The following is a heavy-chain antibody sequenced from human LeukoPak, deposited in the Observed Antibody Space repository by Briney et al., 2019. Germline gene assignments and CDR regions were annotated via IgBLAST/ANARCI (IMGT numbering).Heavy chain of an antibody. CDR1: GYTFTGYC. CDR3: ARDVCSSTSCLLYYYYGMDV. CDR2: INPNSGGT. Sequence: ASVKVSCKASGYTFTGYCMHWVRQAPGQGLEWMGRINPNSGGTNYAQKFPGRVTMTRDTSISTAYMELSRLRSDDTAVYYCARDVCSSTSCLLYYYYGMDVWGQGTTVTVSS. J-gene: IGHJ6*02. V-gene: IGHV1-2*06. D-gene: IGHD2-2*01.